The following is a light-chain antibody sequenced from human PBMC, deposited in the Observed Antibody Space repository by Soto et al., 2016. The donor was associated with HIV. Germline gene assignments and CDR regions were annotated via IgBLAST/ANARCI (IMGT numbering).Light chain of an antibody. CDR3: QQYNIYPWT. V-gene: IGKV1-5*03. Sequence: DIRMTQSPSTLSASVGDRVTITCRASQNIRNWLAWYQQKPGRAPKLLIFKASTLKSGVPSRFSGSGSGTEFTLTINSLQPDDFATYYCQQYNIYPWTFGQGTTVEI. CDR1: QNIRNW. CDR2: KAS. J-gene: IGKJ1*01.